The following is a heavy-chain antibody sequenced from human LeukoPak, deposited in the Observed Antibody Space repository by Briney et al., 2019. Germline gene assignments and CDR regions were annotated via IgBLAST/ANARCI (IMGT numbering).Heavy chain of an antibody. CDR2: ISDDGVNK. V-gene: IGHV3-30-3*01. D-gene: IGHD5-24*01. Sequence: PGGSLRLSCAASGFTFSSYAMHWVRQAPGKGLEWVAVISDDGVNKYHADSVKGRFTVSRDNSKNTVYLQMNSLRDEDAAVYYCARDRGGYNPIGVDFWGQGTLVTVSS. CDR3: ARDRGGYNPIGVDF. CDR1: GFTFSSYA. J-gene: IGHJ4*02.